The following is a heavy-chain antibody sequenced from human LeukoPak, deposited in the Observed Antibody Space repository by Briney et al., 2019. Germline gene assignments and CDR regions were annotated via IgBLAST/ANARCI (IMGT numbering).Heavy chain of an antibody. J-gene: IGHJ6*02. CDR3: ARSYSSGWYYYYGMDV. D-gene: IGHD6-19*01. CDR2: ISAYNGNT. CDR1: GYTFTSYG. V-gene: IGHV1-18*01. Sequence: AAVKVSCKASGYTFTSYGISWVRQAPGQGLEWVGWISAYNGNTNYAQKLQGRVTMTTDTSTSTAYMELRSLRSDDTAVYYCARSYSSGWYYYYGMDVWGQGTTVTVSS.